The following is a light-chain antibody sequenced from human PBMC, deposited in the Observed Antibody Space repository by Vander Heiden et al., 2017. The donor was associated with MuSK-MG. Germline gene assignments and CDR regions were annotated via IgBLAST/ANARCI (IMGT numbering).Light chain of an antibody. CDR2: DDS. CDR3: QVWDSSSDHPLT. Sequence: SYVLTQPPSVSVAPGKTARTTCGGNNIGSKSVHWYQQKPGQAPVLVVYDDSDRPSGIPERFSGSNSGNTATLTISRVEAGDEADYYCQVWDSSSDHPLTFGGGTKLTVL. CDR1: NIGSKS. V-gene: IGLV3-21*03. J-gene: IGLJ3*02.